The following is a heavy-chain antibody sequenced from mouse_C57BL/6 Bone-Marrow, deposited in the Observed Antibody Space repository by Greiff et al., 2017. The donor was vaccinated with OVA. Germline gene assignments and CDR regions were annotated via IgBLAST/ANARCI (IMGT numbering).Heavy chain of an antibody. CDR1: GFTFSDYG. CDR3: ARDGYYPYWYFDV. D-gene: IGHD2-3*01. CDR2: ISNLAYSI. J-gene: IGHJ1*03. Sequence: DVKLVESGGGLVQPGGSLKLSCAASGFTFSDYGMAWVRQAPRKGPEWVAFISNLAYSIYYADTVTGRFTISRENAKNTLYLEMSSLRSEDTAMYYCARDGYYPYWYFDVWGTGTTVTVSS. V-gene: IGHV5-15*01.